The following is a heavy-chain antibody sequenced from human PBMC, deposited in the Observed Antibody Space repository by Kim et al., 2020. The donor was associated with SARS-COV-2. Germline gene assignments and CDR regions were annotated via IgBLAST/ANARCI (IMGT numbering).Heavy chain of an antibody. Sequence: SETLSLTCTVSGGSISSYYSSWIRQPPGKGLEWIGYIYYSGTTNYNPSLKSRVTISVDTSKNKFSLNLTSVTAADTAMYYCARPVGGSGGGYFDSWGQGT. CDR2: IYYSGTT. V-gene: IGHV4-59*08. D-gene: IGHD3-10*01. CDR1: GGSISSYY. CDR3: ARPVGGSGGGYFDS. J-gene: IGHJ4*02.